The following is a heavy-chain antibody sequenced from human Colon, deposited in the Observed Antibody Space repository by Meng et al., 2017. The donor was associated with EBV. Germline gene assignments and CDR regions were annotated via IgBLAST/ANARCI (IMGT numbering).Heavy chain of an antibody. Sequence: LQECCLRLVIRSHALTLTFTGSGDSFTSGDYSWNLIRQPPGKGLEWIGYIYSSGNTFYNPSLHSRVTMSVDTSKNQFSLRLTSVNAADTAVYYCARDLARLIKYNWFDPWGQGTLVTVSS. CDR2: IYSSGNT. V-gene: IGHV4-30-4*01. CDR1: GDSFTSGDYS. D-gene: IGHD3-10*01. J-gene: IGHJ5*02. CDR3: ARDLARLIKYNWFDP.